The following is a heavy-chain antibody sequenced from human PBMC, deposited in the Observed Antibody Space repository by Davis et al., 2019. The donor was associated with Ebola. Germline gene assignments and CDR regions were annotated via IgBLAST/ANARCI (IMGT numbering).Heavy chain of an antibody. CDR3: ARDWAGAFDI. Sequence: SVKVSCQASGYTFTSYGISWVRQARGQGLEWMGGIIPIFGTANYAQKFQGRVTITADESTNTAYMELSSLRSEDTAVYYCARDWAGAFDIWGQGTMVTVSS. J-gene: IGHJ3*02. D-gene: IGHD3-10*01. V-gene: IGHV1-69*13. CDR2: IIPIFGTA. CDR1: GYTFTSYG.